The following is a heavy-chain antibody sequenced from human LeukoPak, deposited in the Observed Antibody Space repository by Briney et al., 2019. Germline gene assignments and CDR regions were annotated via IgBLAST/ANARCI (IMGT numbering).Heavy chain of an antibody. Sequence: TGGSLRLSCAAAGFTFSSYSMNWVRQAPGKGLEWVSSISSSSSYIYYADSVKGRFTISRDNAKNSLYLQMNSLRAEDTAVYYCASDRPGTVTTWANWGQGTLVTVSS. D-gene: IGHD4-17*01. CDR3: ASDRPGTVTTWAN. CDR1: GFTFSSYS. V-gene: IGHV3-21*01. CDR2: ISSSSSYI. J-gene: IGHJ4*02.